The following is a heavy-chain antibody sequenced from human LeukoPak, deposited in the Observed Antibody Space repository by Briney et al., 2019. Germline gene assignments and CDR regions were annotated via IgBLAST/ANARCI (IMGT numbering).Heavy chain of an antibody. D-gene: IGHD5-18*01. Sequence: GGSLRLSCAASGVTFSSYAMHWVRQAPGKGLEYVSAISSNGGSTYYANSVKGRFTISRDNSKNTLYLQMGSLRAEDMAVYYCARDGTGDTAMVTEFDYWGQGTLVTVSS. CDR1: GVTFSSYA. J-gene: IGHJ4*02. V-gene: IGHV3-64*01. CDR3: ARDGTGDTAMVTEFDY. CDR2: ISSNGGST.